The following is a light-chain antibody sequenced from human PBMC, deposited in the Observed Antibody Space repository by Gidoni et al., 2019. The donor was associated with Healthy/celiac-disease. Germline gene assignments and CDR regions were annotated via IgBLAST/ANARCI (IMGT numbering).Light chain of an antibody. CDR1: SSDVGGYNY. Sequence: QSALTQPASVSGSPGQSITISCTGTSSDVGGYNYVSWYQQHPGKATKLMIYEVSTRPSGVSNRFSGSKSGNTASLTISGLQAEDEADYYCSSYTSSSPLFGGGTKLTVL. CDR3: SSYTSSSPL. J-gene: IGLJ2*01. CDR2: EVS. V-gene: IGLV2-14*01.